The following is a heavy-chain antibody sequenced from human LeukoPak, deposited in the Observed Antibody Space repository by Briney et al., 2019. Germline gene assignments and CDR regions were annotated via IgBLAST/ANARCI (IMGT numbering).Heavy chain of an antibody. CDR1: GGSVSSASYY. CDR2: IYYSGST. V-gene: IGHV4-61*01. CDR3: ARNIVVVVAATTWFDP. D-gene: IGHD2-15*01. Sequence: ASETLSLTCIVSGGSVSSASYYWSWIRQPPGKGLEWIGYIYYSGSTNYNPSLKSRVTMSADTSKNQFSLKLSSVTTADTAVYYCARNIVVVVAATTWFDPWGQGTLVTVSS. J-gene: IGHJ5*02.